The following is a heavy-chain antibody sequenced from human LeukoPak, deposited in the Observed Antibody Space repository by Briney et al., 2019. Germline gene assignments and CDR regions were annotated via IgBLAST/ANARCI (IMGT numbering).Heavy chain of an antibody. CDR3: ARGRRLYSSSWYFTRWFDP. CDR2: IYHSGST. J-gene: IGHJ5*02. V-gene: IGHV4-34*01. CDR1: GGSFSGYY. D-gene: IGHD6-13*01. Sequence: SETLSLTCAVYGGSFSGYYWSWIRQPPGKGLEWIGEIYHSGSTNYNPSLKSRVTISVDTSKNQFSVKLSSVTAADTAVYYCARGRRLYSSSWYFTRWFDPCGQGTPVTVSS.